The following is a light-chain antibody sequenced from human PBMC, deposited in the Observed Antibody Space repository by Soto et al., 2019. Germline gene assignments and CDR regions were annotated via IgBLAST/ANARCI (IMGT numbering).Light chain of an antibody. CDR2: EVN. J-gene: IGLJ2*01. V-gene: IGLV2-8*01. Sequence: QSALTQPPSASGSPGQSVTISCTGTSSDIGAYKYVSWYQQRPGKAPRLILYEVNKRPSGVPARFSGSKSGNTASLTVSGLQAEDEADYYCGSYAVREAFGGGTKLTAL. CDR3: GSYAVREA. CDR1: SSDIGAYKY.